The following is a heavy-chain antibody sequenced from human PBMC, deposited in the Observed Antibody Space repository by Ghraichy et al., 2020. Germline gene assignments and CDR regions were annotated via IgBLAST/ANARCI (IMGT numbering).Heavy chain of an antibody. V-gene: IGHV3-23*01. CDR3: AKGDLTTTRAGVDY. J-gene: IGHJ4*02. CDR1: GFTFSRYV. D-gene: IGHD3-9*01. CDR2: IGGGGDS. Sequence: GESLNISCAASGFTFSRYVMAWVRQAPGKGPEWVSSIGGGGDSYYADSVKGRFTVSRDNSRNTVYLQMNSLRAEDTAIYSCAKGDLTTTRAGVDYWGQGTLVTVSS.